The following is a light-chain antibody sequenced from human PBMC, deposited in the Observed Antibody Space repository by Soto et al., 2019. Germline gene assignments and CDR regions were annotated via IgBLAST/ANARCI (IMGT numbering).Light chain of an antibody. CDR1: QSISSW. CDR3: QQTYSTPWT. V-gene: IGKV1-5*01. Sequence: DIQMTQSPSTLSASVGDRVTITCRASQSISSWLAWYQQKPGKAPKLLIYDASSLESGVPSRFSGSGFGTDFTLTISSLQPEDFATYYCQQTYSTPWTFGQGTKVDIK. CDR2: DAS. J-gene: IGKJ1*01.